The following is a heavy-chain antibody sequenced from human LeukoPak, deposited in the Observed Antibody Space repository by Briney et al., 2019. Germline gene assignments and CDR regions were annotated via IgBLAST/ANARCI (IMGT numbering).Heavy chain of an antibody. V-gene: IGHV3-11*04. CDR1: GFTFSDYY. CDR2: ISSSGSTI. CDR3: AKDYYYYDSSGYGWTFWFDY. D-gene: IGHD3-22*01. J-gene: IGHJ4*02. Sequence: GGSLRLSCAASGFTFSDYYMSWIRQAPGKGLEWVSYISSSGSTIYYADSVKGRFTISRDNSKNTLYLQMNSLRAEDTAVYYCAKDYYYYDSSGYGWTFWFDYWGQGTLVTVSS.